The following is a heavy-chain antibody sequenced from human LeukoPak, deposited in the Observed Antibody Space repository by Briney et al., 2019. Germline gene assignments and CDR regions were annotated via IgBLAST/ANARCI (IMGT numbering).Heavy chain of an antibody. D-gene: IGHD3-3*01. J-gene: IGHJ4*02. CDR2: ISSNGGST. V-gene: IGHV3-64*01. CDR1: GFTFSSYA. CDR3: XXXXXIFGXXXXGYFDY. Sequence: GGSLRLSCAASGFTFSSYAMHWVRQAPGKGLEYVSAISSNGGSTYYANSVXGRFTISRDNSKNTLYLQMGSLRAEDMAVYYXXXXXXIFGXXXXGYFDYWGQGTLVTVSS.